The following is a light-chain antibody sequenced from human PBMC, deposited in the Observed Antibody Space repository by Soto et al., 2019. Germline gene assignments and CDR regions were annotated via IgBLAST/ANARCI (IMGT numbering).Light chain of an antibody. Sequence: EIVLTQSPCTLSLSPGERAALSFMASQSVSNNYLAWYQQKPGQAPRLLIYGASSRATGIPDRFSGSGSGTDFTLTISRLEPEDFAVYYCQQYGSSPGITFGPGTKVDI. CDR3: QQYGSSPGIT. V-gene: IGKV3-20*01. J-gene: IGKJ3*01. CDR1: QSVSNNY. CDR2: GAS.